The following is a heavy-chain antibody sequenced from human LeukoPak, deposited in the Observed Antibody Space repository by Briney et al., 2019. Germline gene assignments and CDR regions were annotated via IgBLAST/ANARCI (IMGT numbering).Heavy chain of an antibody. Sequence: SETLSLTCTVSGGSISSYYWSWIRQPAGKGLEWIGRIYTSGSTNYNPSLKSRVTMSVDTSKNQFSLKLSSVTAADTAVYYCASDGFWSGKIDIWGRGTLVTVSS. CDR2: IYTSGST. CDR3: ASDGFWSGKIDI. CDR1: GGSISSYY. D-gene: IGHD3-3*01. J-gene: IGHJ5*02. V-gene: IGHV4-4*07.